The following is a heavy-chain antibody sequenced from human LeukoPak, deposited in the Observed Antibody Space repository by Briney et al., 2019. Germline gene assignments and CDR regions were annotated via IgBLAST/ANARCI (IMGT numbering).Heavy chain of an antibody. Sequence: PGGSLRLSCAASGFTFSDHYMDWVRQAPGKGLEWVGRTRNKANSYTTEYAASVKGRFTISRDGSKNSLYLQMNSLKTEDTAVYYCALTTVTTFFDYWGQGTLVTVSS. CDR2: TRNKANSYTT. V-gene: IGHV3-72*01. CDR3: ALTTVTTFFDY. D-gene: IGHD4-17*01. CDR1: GFTFSDHY. J-gene: IGHJ4*02.